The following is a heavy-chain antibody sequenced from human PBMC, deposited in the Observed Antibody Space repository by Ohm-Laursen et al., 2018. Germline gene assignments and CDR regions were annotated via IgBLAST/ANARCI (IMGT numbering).Heavy chain of an antibody. J-gene: IGHJ3*02. Sequence: SLRLSCAASGFTFSNYWMSWVRQTPGKGLEWVANIKQDGGEKNFADSVKGRFTISRDNAKNSLYLQMNSLRAEDTAVYYCARGSCTSSASAFDMWGQGAMVTVSS. CDR3: ARGSCTSSASAFDM. CDR1: GFTFSNYW. D-gene: IGHD2-2*01. CDR2: IKQDGGEK. V-gene: IGHV3-7*01.